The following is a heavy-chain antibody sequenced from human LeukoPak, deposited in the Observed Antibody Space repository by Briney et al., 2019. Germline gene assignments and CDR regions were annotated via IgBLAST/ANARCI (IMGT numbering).Heavy chain of an antibody. J-gene: IGHJ6*04. V-gene: IGHV1-69*04. CDR3: AKLGYCSSASCYGWDMDV. CDR2: IIPIFGIA. CDR1: GGTFSSYA. D-gene: IGHD2-2*01. Sequence: SVKVSCKASGGTFSSYAISWVRQAPGQGLEWMGRIIPIFGIANYAQKFQGRVTITADKSTSTAYMELSSLRAEDTAVYYCAKLGYCSSASCYGWDMDVWGKGTTVTVSS.